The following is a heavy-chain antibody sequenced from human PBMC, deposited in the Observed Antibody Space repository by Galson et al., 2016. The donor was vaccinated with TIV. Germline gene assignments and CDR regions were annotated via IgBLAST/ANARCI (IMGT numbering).Heavy chain of an antibody. D-gene: IGHD3-3*01. V-gene: IGHV3-9*01. CDR1: GFSFGDYA. CDR2: INWNSGSV. Sequence: SLRLSCAASGFSFGDYAMHWVRQAPGKGLEWVSGINWNSGSVDFADSVKGRFTISRDNAKNSLYLQMNSLRGEDTALYYCAKAKSIFGVVPRRAFDVGGQGTTVTVSS. CDR3: AKAKSIFGVVPRRAFDV. J-gene: IGHJ3*01.